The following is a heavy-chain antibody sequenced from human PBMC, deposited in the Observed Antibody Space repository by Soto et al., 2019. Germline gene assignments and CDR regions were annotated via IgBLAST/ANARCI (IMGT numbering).Heavy chain of an antibody. CDR1: GYTFTSYA. D-gene: IGHD3-10*01. J-gene: IGHJ4*02. CDR3: ARDGSMVRGVCVY. CDR2: INAGNGNT. V-gene: IGHV1-3*01. Sequence: ASLKVSCKASGYTFTSYAMVWVRQAPGQRLEWMGWINAGNGNTKYSQKFQGRVTITRDTSASTAYMELSSLRFEDTAVYYCARDGSMVRGVCVYWGQGTPVTLAS.